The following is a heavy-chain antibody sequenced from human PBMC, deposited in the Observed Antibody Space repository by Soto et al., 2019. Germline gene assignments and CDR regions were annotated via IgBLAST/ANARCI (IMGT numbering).Heavy chain of an antibody. V-gene: IGHV3-33*01. Sequence: GGSLRLSCAASRFTFSSYGMHWVRQAPGKGLEWVAVIWYDGSNKYYADSVKGRFTISRDNSKNTLYLQMNSLRAEDTAVYYCARSADYDFWSGYFDYWGQGTRVTVSS. J-gene: IGHJ4*02. CDR1: RFTFSSYG. CDR3: ARSADYDFWSGYFDY. D-gene: IGHD3-3*01. CDR2: IWYDGSNK.